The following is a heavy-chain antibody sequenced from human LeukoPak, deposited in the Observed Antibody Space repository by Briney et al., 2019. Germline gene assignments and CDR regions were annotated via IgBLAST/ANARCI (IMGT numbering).Heavy chain of an antibody. Sequence: TGGSLRLSCAASGFTFSSYGMHWVRQAPGKWLEWVALIWYDGTNKYYADSVKGRFTISRDNSKNTLYLQMNSLRAEDTAVYYCAKGRLLAWGQGTLVTVSS. CDR3: AKGRLLA. CDR1: GFTFSSYG. V-gene: IGHV3-30*02. CDR2: IWYDGTNK. J-gene: IGHJ5*02. D-gene: IGHD2-15*01.